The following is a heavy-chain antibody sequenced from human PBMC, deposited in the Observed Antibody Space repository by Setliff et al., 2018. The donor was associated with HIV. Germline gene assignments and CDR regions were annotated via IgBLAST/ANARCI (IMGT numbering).Heavy chain of an antibody. V-gene: IGHV1-69*13. CDR3: ARGIPRGTVFGVVGYFDY. CDR1: GGTFSSYI. Sequence: SVKVSCKASGGTFSSYITAWVRQAPGQGLEWMGGIHPIFGTTNYARDFMGRVSITADESTDTAYMELSSLRSDDSAIYYCARGIPRGTVFGVVGYFDYWGQGTLVTVSS. D-gene: IGHD3-3*01. CDR2: IHPIFGTT. J-gene: IGHJ4*02.